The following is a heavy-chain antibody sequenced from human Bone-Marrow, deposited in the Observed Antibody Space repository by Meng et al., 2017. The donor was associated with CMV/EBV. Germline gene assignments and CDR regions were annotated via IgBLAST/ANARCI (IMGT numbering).Heavy chain of an antibody. V-gene: IGHV4-59*01. J-gene: IGHJ5*02. CDR1: GGSISSYY. CDR3: ARDPYSRSWGGWFDP. CDR2: IYYSGST. D-gene: IGHD6-13*01. Sequence: SETLSLTCTVSGGSISSYYWSWIRQPPGKGLEWIGYIYYSGSTNYNPSLKSRVTISVDTSKNQFSLKLSSVTAADTAVYYCARDPYSRSWGGWFDPWGQGTRVTVYS.